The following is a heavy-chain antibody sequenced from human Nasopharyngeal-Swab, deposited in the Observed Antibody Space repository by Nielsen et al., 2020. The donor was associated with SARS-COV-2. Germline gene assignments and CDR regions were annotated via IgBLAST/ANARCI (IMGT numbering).Heavy chain of an antibody. CDR1: GGTFKNYA. Sequence: SVKVSCKVSGGTFKNYAINWVRQAPGQGLEWMGGINPNFGTTNYAHKFQDRAKITADQSTRTAYMELSSLRSDDTAVYYCARDTIFGLALYYYYGLGVWGQGTTVTVSS. D-gene: IGHD3-3*01. CDR2: INPNFGTT. CDR3: ARDTIFGLALYYYYGLGV. J-gene: IGHJ6*02. V-gene: IGHV1-69*13.